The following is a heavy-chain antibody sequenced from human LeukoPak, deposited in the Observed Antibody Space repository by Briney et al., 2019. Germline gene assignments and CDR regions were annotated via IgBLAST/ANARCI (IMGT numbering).Heavy chain of an antibody. CDR3: ERRWAVKGTLVRPL. Sequence: PSEPQTLPCTLWGDCQYQLHSLCLRQPPGKGLEWIGEINHSGSTNYNPSLKSRVTLSIDTSKNQFSLKLSSVTAADAAVYLSERRWAVKGTLVRPLWRGGPLVTVSS. J-gene: IGHJ2*01. V-gene: IGHV4-34*01. D-gene: IGHD6-19*01. CDR2: INHSGST. CDR1: GDCQYQL.